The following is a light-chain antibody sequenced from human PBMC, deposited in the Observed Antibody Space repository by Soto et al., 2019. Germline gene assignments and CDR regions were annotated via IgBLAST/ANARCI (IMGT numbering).Light chain of an antibody. CDR3: SSYTDRKNLV. Sequence: QSARTQSPSASVSPGQSVTISCTVTSSDIGGYNSVSWYQQHPGKAPKVIIYAVTKRPSGVPDRFSGSKSGNTASLTVSALQAEDEADYYCSSYTDRKNLVFGTGTKVTVL. CDR2: AVT. J-gene: IGLJ1*01. CDR1: SSDIGGYNS. V-gene: IGLV2-8*01.